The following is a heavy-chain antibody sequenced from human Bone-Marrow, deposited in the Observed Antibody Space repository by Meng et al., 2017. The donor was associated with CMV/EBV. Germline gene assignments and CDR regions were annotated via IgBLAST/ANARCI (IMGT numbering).Heavy chain of an antibody. J-gene: IGHJ4*02. CDR2: MNPNSGNT. V-gene: IGHV1-8*01. CDR1: GYTFTSYD. Sequence: ASVKVSCKASGYTFTSYDINWVRQATGQGLEWMGWMNPNSGNTGYAQKFQGRVTMTRNTSISKAYMELSGLRSDDTAVDYCARDRYSGVDYWGQGTLVTVSS. D-gene: IGHD7-27*01. CDR3: ARDRYSGVDY.